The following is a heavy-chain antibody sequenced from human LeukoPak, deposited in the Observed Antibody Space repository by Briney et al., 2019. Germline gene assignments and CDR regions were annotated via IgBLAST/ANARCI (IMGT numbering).Heavy chain of an antibody. CDR3: ARALGSVVVMSMDTFDI. D-gene: IGHD3-22*01. CDR1: GYTFTIYG. CDR2: ISAYNGNT. J-gene: IGHJ3*02. Sequence: ASVKVSCKASGYTFTIYGISWVRQAPGQGLEWMGWISAYNGNTNSAQKLQDRVTMTTDTSTSTAYMELRSLRSDDTAVYYCARALGSVVVMSMDTFDIWGQGTMVTVSS. V-gene: IGHV1-18*01.